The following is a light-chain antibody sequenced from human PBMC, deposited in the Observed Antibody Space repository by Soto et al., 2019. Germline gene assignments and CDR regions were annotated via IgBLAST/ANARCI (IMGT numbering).Light chain of an antibody. CDR3: QVWDSGSDHVV. CDR1: NVGSKS. V-gene: IGLV3-21*04. J-gene: IGLJ3*02. Sequence: SYELTQPPSVSVAPGKTARITCGGNNVGSKSVHWYQQKPGQAPVLVIYSDSDRPSAIPERFSGSNSGNTATLTINRAEAGDEADYYCQVWDSGSDHVVFGGGTKVTVL. CDR2: SDS.